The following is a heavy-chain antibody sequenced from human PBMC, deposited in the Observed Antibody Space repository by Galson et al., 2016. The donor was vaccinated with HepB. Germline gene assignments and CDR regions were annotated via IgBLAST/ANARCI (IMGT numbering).Heavy chain of an antibody. CDR3: ASEMATMYWYFDL. Sequence: SLRLSCAASGFTFSDYYFSWVRQAPGKGLEWISYISVSGYTTYDAASVKGRVTISRDNAENSIFLEMNSLRAEDTAVYYCASEMATMYWYFDLWGRGTLVTVSS. V-gene: IGHV3-11*04. CDR1: GFTFSDYY. CDR2: ISVSGYTT. J-gene: IGHJ2*01. D-gene: IGHD5-24*01.